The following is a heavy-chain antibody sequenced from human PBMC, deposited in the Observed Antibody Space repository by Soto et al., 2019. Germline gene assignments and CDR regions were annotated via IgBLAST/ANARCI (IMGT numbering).Heavy chain of an antibody. CDR2: IIPIFGTA. CDR1: GGTFSSYA. V-gene: IGHV1-69*12. Sequence: QVQLVQSGAEVKKPGSSVKVSCKASGGTFSSYAISWVRQAPGQGLEWMGGIIPIFGTANYAQKFQGRVTITADESTSPAYVVVSSLRSEDTAVYYCARVGSGPSAKTNWFDPWGQGTLVTVSS. CDR3: ARVGSGPSAKTNWFDP. D-gene: IGHD3-10*01. J-gene: IGHJ5*02.